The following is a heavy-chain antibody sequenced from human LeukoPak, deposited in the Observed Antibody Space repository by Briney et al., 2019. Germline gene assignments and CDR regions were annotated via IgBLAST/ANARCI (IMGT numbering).Heavy chain of an antibody. Sequence: GGSLRLSCAASGFTFDDYAMHWVRQAPGKGLEWVSGISWNSGSIGYADSVKGRFTISRDNAKNSLFLQMNSLRPDDTALYYCAKGTIAVAGTDYWGQGTLVTVSS. CDR3: AKGTIAVAGTDY. J-gene: IGHJ4*02. D-gene: IGHD6-19*01. CDR2: ISWNSGSI. CDR1: GFTFDDYA. V-gene: IGHV3-9*01.